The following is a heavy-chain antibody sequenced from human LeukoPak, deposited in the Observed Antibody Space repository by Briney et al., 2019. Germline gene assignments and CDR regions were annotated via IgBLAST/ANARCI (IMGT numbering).Heavy chain of an antibody. Sequence: ASVKVSCKASGYTFTSYAMNWVRQAPGQGLEWMRWINTNTGNPTYAQGFTGRFVFSLDTSVSTAYLQISSLKAEDTAVYYCARGESYYYYDSSGYDYWGQGTLVTVSS. CDR1: GYTFTSYA. J-gene: IGHJ4*02. CDR2: INTNTGNP. D-gene: IGHD3-22*01. V-gene: IGHV7-4-1*02. CDR3: ARGESYYYYDSSGYDY.